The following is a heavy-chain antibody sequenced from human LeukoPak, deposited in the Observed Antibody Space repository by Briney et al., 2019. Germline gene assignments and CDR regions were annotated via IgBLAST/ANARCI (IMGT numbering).Heavy chain of an antibody. CDR2: TYYRSKWYN. V-gene: IGHV6-1*01. CDR3: ARQLRIAVAGGNWFDP. J-gene: IGHJ5*02. CDR1: GDSVSSNSAA. Sequence: SQTLSLTCAISGDSVSSNSAAWNWMRQSPSRGLEWLGRTYYRSKWYNDYAVSVKSRITINPDTSKNQFSMQLNSVTPEDTAVYYCARQLRIAVAGGNWFDPWGQGTLVTVSS. D-gene: IGHD6-19*01.